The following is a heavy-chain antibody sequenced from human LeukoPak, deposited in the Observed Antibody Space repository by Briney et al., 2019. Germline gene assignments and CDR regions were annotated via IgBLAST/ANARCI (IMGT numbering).Heavy chain of an antibody. J-gene: IGHJ3*02. D-gene: IGHD5-18*01. CDR2: INHSGST. CDR3: ATVLPYSYGSSNAFDI. Sequence: SETLSLTCAVYGGSFSGYYWNWIRQPPGKGLEWIGEINHSGSTNYNPSLKSRVTISVDTSKNQFSLKLSSVTAADTAVYCCATVLPYSYGSSNAFDIWGQGTMVTVSS. V-gene: IGHV4-34*01. CDR1: GGSFSGYY.